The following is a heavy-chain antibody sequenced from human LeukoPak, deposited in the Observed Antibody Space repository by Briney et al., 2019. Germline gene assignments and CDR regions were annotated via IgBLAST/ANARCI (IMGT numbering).Heavy chain of an antibody. CDR3: APSARSRYYYGMDV. CDR1: GFTLSSYA. J-gene: IGHJ6*02. Sequence: PGGSLRLSCAASGFTLSSYAMSWVRQAPGKGLEWVSAISGSGGSTYYADSVKGRFTISRDNSKNTLYLQMNSLRAEDTAVYYCAPSARSRYYYGMDVWGQGTTVTVSS. CDR2: ISGSGGST. V-gene: IGHV3-23*01.